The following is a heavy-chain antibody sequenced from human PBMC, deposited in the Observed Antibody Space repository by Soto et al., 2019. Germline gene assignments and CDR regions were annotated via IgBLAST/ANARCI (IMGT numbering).Heavy chain of an antibody. CDR1: GGSISSGGYY. V-gene: IGHV4-31*03. CDR3: PREKSYYGSGSYYDRALGTWFDP. CDR2: IYYSGST. D-gene: IGHD3-10*01. J-gene: IGHJ5*02. Sequence: SETLSLTCTVSGGSISSGGYYWSWIRQHPGKGLEWIGYIYYSGSTYYNPSLKSRVTISVDTSKNQFSLKLSSVTAADTAVYYCPREKSYYGSGSYYDRALGTWFDPWGQGTLVTVSS.